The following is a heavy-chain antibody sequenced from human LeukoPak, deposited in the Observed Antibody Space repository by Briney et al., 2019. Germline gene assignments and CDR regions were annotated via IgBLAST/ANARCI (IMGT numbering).Heavy chain of an antibody. CDR1: GFTFSSYA. J-gene: IGHJ4*02. CDR3: AKDVGMIGYCSGGSCYAIDY. D-gene: IGHD2-15*01. CDR2: ISGSGDAI. Sequence: PGGSLRLSCTASGFTFSSYAMTWVRQVPGKGLEWVSSISGSGDAIHYADSVKGRFTISRDNSKNTLYLQMNSLGAEDTAVYYCAKDVGMIGYCSGGSCYAIDYWGQGTLVTVSS. V-gene: IGHV3-23*01.